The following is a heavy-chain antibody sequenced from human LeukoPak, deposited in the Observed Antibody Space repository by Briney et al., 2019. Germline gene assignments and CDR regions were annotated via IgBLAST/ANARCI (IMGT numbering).Heavy chain of an antibody. D-gene: IGHD2-15*01. Sequence: GGSLRLSCAGAGFTFTKYAMSWVRQAPGKGPEWVSGISGSGDNTYYADSVRGRFTISRDNSKNTLYLQMNSLRAEDTAVYYCAYCSGGDCYAGLDYWGQGTLVTVSS. CDR1: GFTFTKYA. J-gene: IGHJ4*02. CDR3: AYCSGGDCYAGLDY. CDR2: ISGSGDNT. V-gene: IGHV3-23*01.